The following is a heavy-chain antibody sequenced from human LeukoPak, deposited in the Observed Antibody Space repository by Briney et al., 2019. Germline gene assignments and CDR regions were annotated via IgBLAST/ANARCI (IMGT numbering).Heavy chain of an antibody. D-gene: IGHD2-21*02. Sequence: SETLSLTCTVSGYSISSGYYWGWIRQPPGQGLEWIGSIYHSGSTYYNPSLKSRVTISVDTSKNQFSLKLSSVTAADTAVYYCARDPSGGDCYFLSDNRFEPWGQGTLVTVYS. V-gene: IGHV4-38-2*02. CDR1: GYSISSGYY. J-gene: IGHJ5*02. CDR2: IYHSGST. CDR3: ARDPSGGDCYFLSDNRFEP.